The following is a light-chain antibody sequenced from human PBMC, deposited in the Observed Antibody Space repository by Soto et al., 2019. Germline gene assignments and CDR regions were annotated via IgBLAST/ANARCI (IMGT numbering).Light chain of an antibody. Sequence: EIVLTQSQDTRPLSPGERATLSCRASQSVSSSDLAWYQQKPGQAPRLLIYGASSRATVIPDRFSGSGSGIDFTLTISRLEPEDFAVYYCEQCGSSPKTFGQGTKVEIK. V-gene: IGKV3-20*01. CDR3: EQCGSSPKT. J-gene: IGKJ1*01. CDR1: QSVSSSD. CDR2: GAS.